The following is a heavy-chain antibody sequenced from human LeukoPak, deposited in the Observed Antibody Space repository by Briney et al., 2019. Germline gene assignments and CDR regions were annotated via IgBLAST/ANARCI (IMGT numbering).Heavy chain of an antibody. CDR3: AKTRGYIYGFDY. J-gene: IGHJ4*02. CDR2: ISGSGGST. Sequence: PGGSLRLSSAASGFTFSSYAMSWVRRAPGKGLEWVSAISGSGGSTYYADSVKGRFTISRDNSKNTLFLQMNSLRAEDTAVYYCAKTRGYIYGFDYWGQGTLVTVSS. V-gene: IGHV3-23*01. D-gene: IGHD5-18*01. CDR1: GFTFSSYA.